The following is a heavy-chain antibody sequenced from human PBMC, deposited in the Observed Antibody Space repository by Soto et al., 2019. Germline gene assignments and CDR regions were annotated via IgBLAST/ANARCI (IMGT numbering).Heavy chain of an antibody. D-gene: IGHD1-26*01. Sequence: GGSLRLSCAASGFTFSDYYMSWIRQAPGKGLEWASYISSSSSYTNYADSVKGRFTISRDNAKNSLYLQMNSLRAEDTAVYYCARVGGSYHWYFDLWGRGTLVTVSS. V-gene: IGHV3-11*06. CDR3: ARVGGSYHWYFDL. CDR1: GFTFSDYY. CDR2: ISSSSSYT. J-gene: IGHJ2*01.